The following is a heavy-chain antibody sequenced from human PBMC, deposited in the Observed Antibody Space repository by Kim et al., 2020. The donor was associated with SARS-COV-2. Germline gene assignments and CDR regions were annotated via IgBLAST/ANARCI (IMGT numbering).Heavy chain of an antibody. J-gene: IGHJ6*02. D-gene: IGHD3-9*01. CDR1: GYTFTSYA. CDR2: INAGNGNT. CDR3: ARVPHLKYYDTVHGMDV. Sequence: ASVKVSCKASGYTFTSYAMHWVRQAPGQRLGWMGWINAGNGNTKYSQKFQGRVTITRDTSASTAYMELSSLRSEDTAVYYCARVPHLKYYDTVHGMDVWGQGTTVTVSS. V-gene: IGHV1-3*01.